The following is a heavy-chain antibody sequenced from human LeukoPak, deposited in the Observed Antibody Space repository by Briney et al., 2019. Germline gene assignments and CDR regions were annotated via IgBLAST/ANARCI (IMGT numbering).Heavy chain of an antibody. D-gene: IGHD6-6*01. CDR1: GGSFSGYY. V-gene: IGHV4-34*01. CDR3: ARVTRDEYSSSWVVDY. Sequence: PSETLSLTCAVYGGSFSGYYWSWIRQPPGKGLEWIGEINHSGSTNYNPSLKSRVTISVDTSKNQFFLKLSSVTAADTAVYYCARVTRDEYSSSWVVDYWGQGTLVTVSS. CDR2: INHSGST. J-gene: IGHJ4*02.